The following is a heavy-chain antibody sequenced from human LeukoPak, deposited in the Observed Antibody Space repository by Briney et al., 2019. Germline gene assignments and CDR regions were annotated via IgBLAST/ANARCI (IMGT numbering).Heavy chain of an antibody. D-gene: IGHD2-2*01. Sequence: SETLSLTCTVSGGSISSYYWSWIRQPAGKGLECIGRIYSSGSTNYNPSLKSRVTISVDTSKNQFSLKLSSVTAADTAVYYCSREGAYCTSTTCYRWFDPWGQGTLVTVSS. CDR3: SREGAYCTSTTCYRWFDP. CDR2: IYSSGST. J-gene: IGHJ5*02. V-gene: IGHV4-4*07. CDR1: GGSISSYY.